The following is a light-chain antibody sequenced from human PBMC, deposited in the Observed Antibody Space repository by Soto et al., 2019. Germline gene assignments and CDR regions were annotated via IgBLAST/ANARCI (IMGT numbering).Light chain of an antibody. J-gene: IGLJ1*01. CDR2: EAS. Sequence: QSALTQPASGSGSPGQSITISCTGTSSDVGGYDEVSWYQLHPGKAPTLMVFEASNRPSGVSYRFSGSKSGNTASLTISGLQDEDEADYFCSSYSISTAYLFGTGTKVTVL. CDR1: SSDVGGYDE. V-gene: IGLV2-14*01. CDR3: SSYSISTAYL.